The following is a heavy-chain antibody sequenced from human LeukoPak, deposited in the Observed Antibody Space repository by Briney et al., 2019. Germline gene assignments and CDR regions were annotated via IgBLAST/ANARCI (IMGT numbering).Heavy chain of an antibody. J-gene: IGHJ3*02. V-gene: IGHV3-33*08. CDR2: VWYDESNK. CDR1: GFTFSRYW. D-gene: IGHD3-22*01. CDR3: AREDSSGAFDI. Sequence: GGSLRLSCAASGFTFSRYWMHWVRQAPGKGLEWVAVVWYDESNKYYVDSVKGRFTISRDNSKNTLYLQMNSLRVEDTALYYCAREDSSGAFDIWGQGTMVTVSS.